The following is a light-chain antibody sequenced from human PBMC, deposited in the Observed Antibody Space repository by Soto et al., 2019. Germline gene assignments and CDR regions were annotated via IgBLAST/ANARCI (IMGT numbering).Light chain of an antibody. J-gene: IGKJ2*01. CDR1: QSPMHSNRYNY. Sequence: VMTQYRNYLPSPAGPATSISCSSNQSPMHSNRYNYLDWYLQKPGQSPQLLIYVGSSRASGVPDRFSGSGSGTDFTLKISRVEAEDVGVYYCMQARQTPPTFGEGTKVDIK. V-gene: IGKV2-28*01. CDR3: MQARQTPPT. CDR2: VGS.